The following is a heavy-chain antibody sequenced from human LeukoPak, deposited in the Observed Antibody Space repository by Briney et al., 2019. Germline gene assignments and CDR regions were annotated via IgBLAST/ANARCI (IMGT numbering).Heavy chain of an antibody. Sequence: GGSLRLSCAASGFTFSSYAMSWVRQAPGKGLEWVSAISGSGGSTYYADSVKGRFTISRDNSKNTLYLQMNSLRAEDTAVYFCAKGREYSSGWYEEDWGQGTLVTVSS. CDR1: GFTFSSYA. J-gene: IGHJ4*02. V-gene: IGHV3-23*01. CDR2: ISGSGGST. D-gene: IGHD6-19*01. CDR3: AKGREYSSGWYEED.